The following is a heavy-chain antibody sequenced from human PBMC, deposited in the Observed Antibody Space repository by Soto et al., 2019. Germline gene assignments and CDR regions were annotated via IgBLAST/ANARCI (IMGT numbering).Heavy chain of an antibody. J-gene: IGHJ6*02. CDR1: GFTFSSYS. D-gene: IGHD6-19*01. CDR2: ISSSSSYI. Sequence: EVQLVESGGGLVKPGGSLRLSCAASGFTFSSYSMNWVRQAPGKGLEWVSSISSSSSYIYYADSVKGRFTISRDNAKNSLYLQMNSLRAEDTAVYYCARDRGVAVASYGMDVWGQGTTVTVSS. V-gene: IGHV3-21*01. CDR3: ARDRGVAVASYGMDV.